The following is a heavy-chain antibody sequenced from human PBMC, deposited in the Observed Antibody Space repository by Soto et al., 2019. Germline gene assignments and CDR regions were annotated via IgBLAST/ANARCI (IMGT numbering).Heavy chain of an antibody. CDR2: IYHSGST. V-gene: IGHV4-30-2*01. CDR3: ARGRITGTTYYYYGMDV. J-gene: IGHJ6*02. Sequence: SETLSLTCAVSGGSIISGGYSWIWIRQPPGKGLEWIGYIYHSGSTYYNPSLKSRVTISVDRSKNQFSLKLSSVTAADTAVYYCARGRITGTTYYYYGMDVWGQGTTVTVSS. CDR1: GGSIISGGYS. D-gene: IGHD1-7*01.